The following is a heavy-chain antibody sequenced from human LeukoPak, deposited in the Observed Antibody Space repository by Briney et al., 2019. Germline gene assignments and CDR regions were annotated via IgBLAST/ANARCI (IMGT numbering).Heavy chain of an antibody. CDR2: ISAYNGNT. CDR3: ARNTVHMVRGVPMDV. CDR1: GYTFTSYG. J-gene: IGHJ6*02. D-gene: IGHD3-10*01. V-gene: IGHV1-18*01. Sequence: ASVKVSCKASGYTFTSYGISWVRQAPGQGLEWMGWISAYNGNTNYAQKLQGRVTMTTDTSTSTAYMELRSLRSDDTAVYYCARNTVHMVRGVPMDVWGQGTTVTVSS.